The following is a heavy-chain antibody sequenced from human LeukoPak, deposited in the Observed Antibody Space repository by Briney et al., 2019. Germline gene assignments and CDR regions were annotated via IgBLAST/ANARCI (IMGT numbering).Heavy chain of an antibody. Sequence: GASVKVSCKASGYTFANYEMHWVRQATGQGLEWMALVNPNSGNTNYAQKFQGRVTVTRNTFISTAYMELGSLGFEDTAVYYCARGTSYYASGSYPDFDYWGQGTLVTVSS. J-gene: IGHJ4*02. CDR2: VNPNSGNT. V-gene: IGHV1-8*03. CDR3: ARGTSYYASGSYPDFDY. CDR1: GYTFANYE. D-gene: IGHD3-10*01.